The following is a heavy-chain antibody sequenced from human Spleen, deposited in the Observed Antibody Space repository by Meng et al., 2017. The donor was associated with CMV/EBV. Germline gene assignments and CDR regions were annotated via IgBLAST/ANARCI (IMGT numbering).Heavy chain of an antibody. CDR3: ARRLLWFENDY. CDR1: GGSISGGFH. Sequence: SETLSLTCTLSGGSISGGFHWSWDRQRPGKGLEWIGHIYYSGTTHYNPSLRSRLTISVDTSQNQFSLKLTSMTAADTAVYYCARRLLWFENDYWGQGTLVTVSS. D-gene: IGHD3-10*01. V-gene: IGHV4-31*03. J-gene: IGHJ4*02. CDR2: IYYSGTT.